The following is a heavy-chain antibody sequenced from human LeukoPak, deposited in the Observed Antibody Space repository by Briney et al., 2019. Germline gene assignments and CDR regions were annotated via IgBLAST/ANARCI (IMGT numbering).Heavy chain of an antibody. V-gene: IGHV4-59*12. CDR3: ARVRSGAWLPFDY. Sequence: SETLSLTCTVSGGSISSYYWSWIRQPPGKGLEWIGYIYYSGSTNYNPSLKSRVTISVDTSKNQFSLKLSSVTAADTAVYYCARVRSGAWLPFDYWGQGTLVTVSS. CDR2: IYYSGST. D-gene: IGHD6-19*01. J-gene: IGHJ4*02. CDR1: GGSISSYY.